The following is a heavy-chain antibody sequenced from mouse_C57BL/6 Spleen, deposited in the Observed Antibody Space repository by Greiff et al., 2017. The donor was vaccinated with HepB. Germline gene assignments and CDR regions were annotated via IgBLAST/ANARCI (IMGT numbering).Heavy chain of an antibody. Sequence: QVQLQQFGAELARPGASVKLFCKASGYTFSSYGISRVKQRTGQGLEWSGEIYPRSGDTYYNVKFKGKATLTADKSFSTAYMELSSLTSEDSAVYFCARLGGSGYTYWGQGTLVTVST. D-gene: IGHD3-2*02. CDR2: IYPRSGDT. CDR3: ARLGGSGYTY. V-gene: IGHV1-81*01. CDR1: GYTFSSYG. J-gene: IGHJ3*01.